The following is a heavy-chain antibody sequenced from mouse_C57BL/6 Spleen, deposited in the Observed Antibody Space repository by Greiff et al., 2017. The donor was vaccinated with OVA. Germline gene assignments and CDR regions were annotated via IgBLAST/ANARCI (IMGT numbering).Heavy chain of an antibody. J-gene: IGHJ1*03. V-gene: IGHV1-18*01. CDR2: INPNNGGT. D-gene: IGHD1-1*01. CDR1: GYTFTDYN. Sequence: VQLQQPGPELVKPGASVKMPCKASGYTFTDYNMHWVKQSPGKGLEWIGDINPNNGGTIYNQKFKGKATLTVDKSSSTAYMELRSLTSEDTAVYYGAKREYNDSSSHWYFDVWGTGTTVTVSS. CDR3: AKREYNDSSSHWYFDV.